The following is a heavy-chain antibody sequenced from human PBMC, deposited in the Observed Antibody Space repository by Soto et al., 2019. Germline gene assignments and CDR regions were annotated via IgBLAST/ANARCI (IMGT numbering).Heavy chain of an antibody. D-gene: IGHD3-22*01. CDR3: ARDLDPSYYDSSGYYLAFDI. V-gene: IGHV1-69*01. CDR2: IIPIFGTA. CDR1: GGTFSSYA. J-gene: IGHJ3*02. Sequence: QVQLVQSGAEVKKPGSSVKVSCKASGGTFSSYAISWVRQAPGQGLEWMGGIIPIFGTANYAQKFQGRVTITADESTSTAYMELSSLRSEDTVVYYCARDLDPSYYDSSGYYLAFDICGQGTMVTVSS.